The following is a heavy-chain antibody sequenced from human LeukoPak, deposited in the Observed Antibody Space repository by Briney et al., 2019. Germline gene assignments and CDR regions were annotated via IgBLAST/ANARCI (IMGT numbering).Heavy chain of an antibody. Sequence: GGSLRLSCTASGFTFTTYAMNWVRQAPGKGLEWVSVISGSGDTTYYADSVKGRFTISRDNSKSTLYLQMNSLRAEDTAVYHCAKAISSPTFYFDYWGQGTLVTVSS. CDR3: AKAISSPTFYFDY. CDR1: GFTFTTYA. D-gene: IGHD6-6*01. CDR2: ISGSGDTT. V-gene: IGHV3-23*01. J-gene: IGHJ4*02.